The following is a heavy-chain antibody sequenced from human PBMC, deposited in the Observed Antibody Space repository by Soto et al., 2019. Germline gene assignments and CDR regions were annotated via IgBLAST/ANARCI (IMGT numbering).Heavy chain of an antibody. V-gene: IGHV4-59*08. CDR1: GGSISSYY. J-gene: IGHJ4*02. CDR2: IYYSGST. D-gene: IGHD3-10*01. Sequence: PSETLSLTCTVSGGSISSYYWSWIRQPPGKGLEWIGYIYYSGSTNYNPSLKSRVTISVDTSKNQFSLTLNSMTAADTAVYYCERHNYGSGTTYFDYWGQGTLVSVSS. CDR3: ERHNYGSGTTYFDY.